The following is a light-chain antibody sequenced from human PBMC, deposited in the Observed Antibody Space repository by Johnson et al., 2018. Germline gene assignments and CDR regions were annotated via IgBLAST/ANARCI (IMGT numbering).Light chain of an antibody. CDR1: SSNIGNNY. Sequence: QSVLTQPPSVSAAPGQKVTISCSGSSSNIGNNYVSWYQQLPGTAPKLLIYENNKRPSGIPDRFSGSKSGTSATLGITGLQTGEEADYYCGTWDSSLGAGNVFGTGTKVTVL. V-gene: IGLV1-51*02. CDR2: ENN. CDR3: GTWDSSLGAGNV. J-gene: IGLJ1*01.